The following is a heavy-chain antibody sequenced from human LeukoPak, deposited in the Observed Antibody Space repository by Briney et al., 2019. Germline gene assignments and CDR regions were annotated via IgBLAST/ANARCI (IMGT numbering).Heavy chain of an antibody. CDR1: GGSISSGGYY. D-gene: IGHD1-26*01. CDR2: IYYSGST. CDR3: ARSGQWELRNFDY. J-gene: IGHJ4*02. Sequence: SQTLSLTCTVSGGSISSGGYYWSWIRQHPGKGLEWIGYIYYSGSTYYNPSLKSRVTISVDTSKNQFSLKLSSVTAADTAVYYCARSGQWELRNFDYWGQGTLVTVSS. V-gene: IGHV4-31*03.